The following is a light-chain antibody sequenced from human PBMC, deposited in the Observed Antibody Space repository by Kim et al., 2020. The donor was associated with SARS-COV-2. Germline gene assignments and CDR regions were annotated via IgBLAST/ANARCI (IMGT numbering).Light chain of an antibody. CDR1: QSVSSC. Sequence: EIVLTQSPATLSLSPGERATLSCRVSQSVSSCIAWYQQKPGQAPRLLIYAASNRATGIPARFSGSWSGTDFTLTISSLEPEDFAVYYCQQRTNWPLTFGGGTKVDIK. CDR3: QQRTNWPLT. J-gene: IGKJ4*01. CDR2: AAS. V-gene: IGKV3-11*01.